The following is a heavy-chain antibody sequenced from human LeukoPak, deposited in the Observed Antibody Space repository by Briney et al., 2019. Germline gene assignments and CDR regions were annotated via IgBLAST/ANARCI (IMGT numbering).Heavy chain of an antibody. CDR2: IYYSGST. D-gene: IGHD4-17*01. CDR1: GGSISSSSYY. V-gene: IGHV4-39*07. J-gene: IGHJ5*02. Sequence: PSETLSLTCTVSGGSISSSSYYWGWIRQPPGKGLEWIGYIYYSGSTYYNPSLKSRVTISVDTSKNQFSLKLSSVTAADTAVYYCARRDYAWFDPWGQGTLVTVSS. CDR3: ARRDYAWFDP.